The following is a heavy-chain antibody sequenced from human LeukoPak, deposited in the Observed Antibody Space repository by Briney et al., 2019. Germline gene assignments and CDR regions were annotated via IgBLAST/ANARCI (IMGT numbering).Heavy chain of an antibody. Sequence: PGGSLRLSCAASGFTFDDYAMHWVRQALGKGLEWVSGISWNSGSIGYADSVKGRFTISRDNAKNSLYLQMNSLRAEDTALYYCAKGALTGDHYFDYWGQGTLVTVSS. CDR2: ISWNSGSI. D-gene: IGHD7-27*01. J-gene: IGHJ4*02. CDR1: GFTFDDYA. V-gene: IGHV3-9*01. CDR3: AKGALTGDHYFDY.